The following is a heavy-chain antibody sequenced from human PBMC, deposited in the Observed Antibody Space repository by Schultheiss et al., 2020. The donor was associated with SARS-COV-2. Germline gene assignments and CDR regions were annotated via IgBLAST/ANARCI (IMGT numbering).Heavy chain of an antibody. J-gene: IGHJ4*02. V-gene: IGHV4-4*07. CDR1: GGSISSYY. CDR3: ARQKRGYDYSHFDY. D-gene: IGHD5-12*01. CDR2: IYTSGST. Sequence: SETLSLTCTASGGSISSYYWSWIRQPAGKGLEWIGRIYTSGSTNYNPSLKSRVTMSVDTSKNQFSLKLSSVTAADTAVYYCARQKRGYDYSHFDYWGQGTLVTVSS.